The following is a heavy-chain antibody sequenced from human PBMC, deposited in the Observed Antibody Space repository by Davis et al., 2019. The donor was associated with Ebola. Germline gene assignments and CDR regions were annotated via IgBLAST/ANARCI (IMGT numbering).Heavy chain of an antibody. Sequence: SLKISCAASGFTFDDYAMHWVRQAPGKGLEWVSGISWNSGSIGYADSVKGRFTISRDNAKNSLYLQMNSLRAEDTALYYCAKDSYGSGSYYGYYYGMDVWGQGTTVTVSS. V-gene: IGHV3-9*01. CDR1: GFTFDDYA. CDR3: AKDSYGSGSYYGYYYGMDV. D-gene: IGHD3-10*01. J-gene: IGHJ6*02. CDR2: ISWNSGSI.